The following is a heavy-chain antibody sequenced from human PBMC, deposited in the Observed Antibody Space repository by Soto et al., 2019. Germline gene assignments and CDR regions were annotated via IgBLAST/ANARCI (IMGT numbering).Heavy chain of an antibody. Sequence: TLSLTCSVSGGSISSGSYYWSWIRQRPGKGLEWIGYIYYTGSTYYNPSLKSRVTMSVDTSKNHFSLWLNSVTAADTAVYHCARGVSTMSLGFDPWGQGTLVTVSS. CDR2: IYYTGST. V-gene: IGHV4-31*03. CDR1: GGSISSGSYY. CDR3: ARGVSTMSLGFDP. D-gene: IGHD5-12*01. J-gene: IGHJ5*02.